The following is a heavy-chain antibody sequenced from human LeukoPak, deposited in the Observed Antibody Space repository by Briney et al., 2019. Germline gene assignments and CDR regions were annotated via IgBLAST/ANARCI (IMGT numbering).Heavy chain of an antibody. J-gene: IGHJ4*02. Sequence: GGSLRLSCTASGFTFSTHWMTWVRQPPGKGLEWVANIKEDGSVKYYVDSMKGRFTISRDNTKNALYLQMNSLRADDTAVYFCARDSTWQLDYWGQGTLITVSS. CDR2: IKEDGSVK. CDR3: ARDSTWQLDY. CDR1: GFTFSTHW. V-gene: IGHV3-7*03. D-gene: IGHD5-12*01.